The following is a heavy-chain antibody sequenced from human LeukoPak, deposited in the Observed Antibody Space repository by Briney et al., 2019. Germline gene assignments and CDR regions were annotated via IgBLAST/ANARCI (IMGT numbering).Heavy chain of an antibody. D-gene: IGHD3-9*01. V-gene: IGHV3-23*01. CDR2: ISGSGGST. CDR3: AMYYDILTGVYFDY. CDR1: TFTKAW. Sequence: GGSLRLSCVASTFTKAWMNWVRQAPGKGLEWVSAISGSGGSTYYADSVKGRFTISRDNSKNTLYLQMNSLRAEDTAVYYCAMYYDILTGVYFDYWGQGTLVTVSS. J-gene: IGHJ4*02.